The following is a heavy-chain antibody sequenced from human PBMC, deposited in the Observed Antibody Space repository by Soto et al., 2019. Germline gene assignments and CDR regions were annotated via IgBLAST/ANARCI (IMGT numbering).Heavy chain of an antibody. CDR2: ISDSGAT. D-gene: IGHD3-10*01. J-gene: IGHJ4*02. CDR3: AKLLLVLALGSAY. V-gene: IGHV3-23*01. CDR1: WGKCFDHA. Sequence: MSHPWTVAWGKCFDHAMSRVRKAPGKELEWVSTISDSGATYYADSVKGRFTISRDNSKNTLYLQMSSLRAEDTAVYYCAKLLLVLALGSAYWGQGTSVPVSS.